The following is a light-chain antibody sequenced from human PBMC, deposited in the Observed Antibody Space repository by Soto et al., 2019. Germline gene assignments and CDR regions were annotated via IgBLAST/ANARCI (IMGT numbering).Light chain of an antibody. CDR2: DAS. Sequence: DIQMTQSPSTLSASVGDRVTITCWASQTISGSLAWYQQKPGKAPNLLIYDASSLESGVPSRFSGSGSGTEFTLTISSLQPDDFATYYCQQYNSYWTFGQGTKVEIK. CDR3: QQYNSYWT. CDR1: QTISGS. V-gene: IGKV1-5*01. J-gene: IGKJ1*01.